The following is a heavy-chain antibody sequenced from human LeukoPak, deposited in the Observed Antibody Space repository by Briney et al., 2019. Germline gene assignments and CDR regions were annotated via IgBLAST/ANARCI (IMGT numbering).Heavy chain of an antibody. D-gene: IGHD3-10*01. V-gene: IGHV3-21*01. CDR3: AKYGSGSYYNGLY. CDR2: ISSSSSYI. J-gene: IGHJ4*02. CDR1: GFTFSSYS. Sequence: PGGSLRLSCAASGFTFSSYSMNWVRQAPGKGLEWVSSISSSSSYIYYADSVKGRFTISRDNAKNSLYLQMNSLRAEDTAVYYCAKYGSGSYYNGLYWGQGTLVTVSS.